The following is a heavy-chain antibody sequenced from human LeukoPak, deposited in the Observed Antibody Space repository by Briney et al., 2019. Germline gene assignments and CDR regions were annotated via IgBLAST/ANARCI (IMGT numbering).Heavy chain of an antibody. V-gene: IGHV4-34*01. CDR1: GGSISSYY. CDR3: ARGQGVTVIKVGKNWFDP. CDR2: INHSGST. Sequence: SETLSLTCTVSGGSISSYYWSWIRQPPGKGLEWIGEINHSGSTNYNPSLKSRVTISVDTSKNQFSLKLSSVTAADTAVYYCARGQGVTVIKVGKNWFDPWSQGTQVIVSP. D-gene: IGHD3-22*01. J-gene: IGHJ5*02.